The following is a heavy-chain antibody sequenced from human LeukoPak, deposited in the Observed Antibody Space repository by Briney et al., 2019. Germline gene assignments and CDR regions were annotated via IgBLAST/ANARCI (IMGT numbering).Heavy chain of an antibody. Sequence: PGGSLRLSCAASGFTFSSYWIHWVRQAPGKGLVWVSRIYSDATYYADSAKGRFTISRDNAKNTLYLQMNSLRAEDTAVYYCARESYDSSGYYYGGGFDYWGQGTLVTVSS. D-gene: IGHD3-22*01. J-gene: IGHJ4*02. CDR3: ARESYDSSGYYYGGGFDY. CDR2: IYSDAT. V-gene: IGHV3-74*01. CDR1: GFTFSSYW.